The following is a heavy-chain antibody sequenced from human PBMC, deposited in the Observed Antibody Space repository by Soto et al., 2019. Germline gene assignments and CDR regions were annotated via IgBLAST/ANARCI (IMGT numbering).Heavy chain of an antibody. J-gene: IGHJ4*02. V-gene: IGHV5-51*01. CDR3: ARLTSGDYYYDASSGYWYDFDY. CDR2: IIPGVPET. CDR1: WYTFTNYR. D-gene: IGHD3-22*01. Sequence: GESLKISCKGPWYTFTNYRIDLVRQMPGKGLEWRGVIIPGVPETRHCTSYEGPVNSPSDNSSSTAYLQRSRLMASDTAMYYCARLTSGDYYYDASSGYWYDFDYWGQGTLVTVSS.